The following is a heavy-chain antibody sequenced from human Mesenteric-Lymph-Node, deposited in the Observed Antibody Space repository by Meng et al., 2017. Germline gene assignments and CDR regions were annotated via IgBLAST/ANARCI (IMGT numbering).Heavy chain of an antibody. Sequence: GESLKISCAASGFTFSSYSMNWVRQAPGKGLEWVSSISSSSSYIYYADSVKGRFTISRDNAKNSLYLQMNSLRAEDTAVYYCARGRTNSQQRSLDWYVENWGQGTLVTVSS. CDR2: ISSSSSYI. CDR1: GFTFSSYS. J-gene: IGHJ4*02. CDR3: ARGRTNSQQRSLDWYVEN. V-gene: IGHV3-21*01. D-gene: IGHD3/OR15-3a*01.